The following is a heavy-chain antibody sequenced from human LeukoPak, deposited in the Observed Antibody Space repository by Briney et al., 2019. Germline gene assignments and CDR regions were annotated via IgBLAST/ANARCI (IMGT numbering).Heavy chain of an antibody. J-gene: IGHJ4*02. CDR3: ARENDFWSGRYDY. D-gene: IGHD3-3*01. CDR1: GGSISSGDYY. V-gene: IGHV4-30-4*01. Sequence: SETLSLTCTVSGGSISSGDYYWSWIRQPPGKGLEWIGYIYYSGSTYYNPSLKSRVTISVDTSKNQFSLKLSSVTAADTAVYYCARENDFWSGRYDYWGQGTLVTVSS. CDR2: IYYSGST.